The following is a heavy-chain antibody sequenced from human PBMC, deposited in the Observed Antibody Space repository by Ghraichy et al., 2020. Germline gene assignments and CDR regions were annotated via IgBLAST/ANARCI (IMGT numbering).Heavy chain of an antibody. CDR2: ISTYNGDT. J-gene: IGHJ4*02. Sequence: ASVKVSCKASGYFFTSYGISWVRQAPGQGLEWMGWISTYNGDTNYAQNLQGRVSMTTDTSSSTAYLELRSLTPDDTALYYCARVSGHYLGIDEWGQGTLVTVSS. CDR3: ARVSGHYLGIDE. V-gene: IGHV1-18*01. D-gene: IGHD2/OR15-2a*01. CDR1: GYFFTSYG.